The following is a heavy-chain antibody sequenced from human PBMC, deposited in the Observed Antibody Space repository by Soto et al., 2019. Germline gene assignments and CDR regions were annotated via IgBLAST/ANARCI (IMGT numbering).Heavy chain of an antibody. V-gene: IGHV2-5*02. D-gene: IGHD1-26*01. CDR3: AHRLTWDAFDI. CDR2: IYWDDEK. CDR1: GFSLSDNGVG. J-gene: IGHJ3*02. Sequence: QITLKESGPTLVKRTQTLTLTCSFSGFSLSDNGVGVGWIRQPPGKALEWLALIYWDDEKLYSPSLKTRLTITKATSKNQVLLTMTNMDPVDTATYYCAHRLTWDAFDIWGQGTMVTVSS.